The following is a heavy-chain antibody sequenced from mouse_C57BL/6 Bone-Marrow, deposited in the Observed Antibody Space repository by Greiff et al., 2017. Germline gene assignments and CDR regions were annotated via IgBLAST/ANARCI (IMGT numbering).Heavy chain of an antibody. J-gene: IGHJ2*01. CDR2: IYPGRGNT. CDR3: ARRGYGPY. D-gene: IGHD1-1*01. Sequence: VQGVESGPELVKPGASVKISCKASGYSFTSYYIPWVKQRPGQGLEWIGWIYPGRGNTKYNEKFKGKATLTADTSSSTAYMQLSRLASEDSAVYYCARRGYGPYWGQGTTLTVSS. CDR1: GYSFTSYY. V-gene: IGHV1-66*01.